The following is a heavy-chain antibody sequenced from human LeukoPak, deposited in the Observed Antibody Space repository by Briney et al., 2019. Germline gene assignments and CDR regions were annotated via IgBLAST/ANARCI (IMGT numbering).Heavy chain of an antibody. D-gene: IGHD3-22*01. CDR1: GFTFSDYY. CDR3: ARDYYDSSGYYELGIDY. J-gene: IGHJ4*02. CDR2: ISSSGSTI. Sequence: PGGSLRLSCAASGFTFSDYYMSWIRQAPGKGLEWVSYISSSGSTIYYADSVKGPFTISRDNAKNSLYLQMNSLRAEDTAVYYCARDYYDSSGYYELGIDYWGQGTLVTVSS. V-gene: IGHV3-11*01.